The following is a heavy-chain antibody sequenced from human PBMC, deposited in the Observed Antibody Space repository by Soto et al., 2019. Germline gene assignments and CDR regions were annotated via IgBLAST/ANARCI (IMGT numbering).Heavy chain of an antibody. J-gene: IGHJ6*03. V-gene: IGHV3-74*01. CDR3: TSAHKYYYMDV. CDR1: GFTFSSYW. Sequence: EMQLVESGGDLVQPGGSLRLPCATSGFTFSSYWLHWVRQAPGKGLVWVSRIKSDGTSPTYADSVKGRFTISRDDAKNTLYLPMSCLRAEETTVYYCTSAHKYYYMDVWGKGTTVTVSS. CDR2: IKSDGTSP.